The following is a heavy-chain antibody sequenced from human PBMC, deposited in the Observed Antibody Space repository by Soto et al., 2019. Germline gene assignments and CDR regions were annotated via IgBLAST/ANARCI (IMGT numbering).Heavy chain of an antibody. CDR1: GFTFISSA. V-gene: IGHV1-58*01. CDR3: AADSDYQVLYYYYGMDV. CDR2: IVVGSGNT. D-gene: IGHD4-17*01. Sequence: ASVKVSCKASGFTFISSAVQWVRQARGQRLEWIGWIVVGSGNTNYAQKFQERVTITRDMSTSTAYMELSSLRYEDTAVYYCAADSDYQVLYYYYGMDVWGQGTTVTVS. J-gene: IGHJ6*02.